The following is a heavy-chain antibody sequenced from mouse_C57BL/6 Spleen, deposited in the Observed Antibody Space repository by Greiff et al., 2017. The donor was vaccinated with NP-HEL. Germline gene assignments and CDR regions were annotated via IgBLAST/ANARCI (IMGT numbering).Heavy chain of an antibody. CDR1: GYTFTSYG. D-gene: IGHD4-1*01. V-gene: IGHV1-81*01. CDR2: IYPRSGNT. J-gene: IGHJ2*01. CDR3: ARENWDFDY. Sequence: QVQLQQSGAELARPGASVKLSCKASGYTFTSYGISWVKQRTGQGLEWIGEIYPRSGNTYYNEKFKGKATMTADKSSSTAYLALRSLTSEDSAVYFCARENWDFDYWGQGTTLTVSS.